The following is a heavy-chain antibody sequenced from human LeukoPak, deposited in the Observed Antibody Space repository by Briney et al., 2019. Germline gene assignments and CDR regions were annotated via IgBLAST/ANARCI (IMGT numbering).Heavy chain of an antibody. CDR1: GVTFSMSA. CDR2: IKGGGGDP. J-gene: IGHJ4*02. CDR3: AKGGHDFDPFYW. Sequence: PGGSLRLSCAASGVTFSMSAMGWVRQAPGKGLGWSSSIKGGGGDPFYADSVKGRFTISRDNSKNTVFLQLNSLRAEDSAVYYCAKGGHDFDPFYWWGQGTLVTVSS. D-gene: IGHD2-21*02. V-gene: IGHV3-23*01.